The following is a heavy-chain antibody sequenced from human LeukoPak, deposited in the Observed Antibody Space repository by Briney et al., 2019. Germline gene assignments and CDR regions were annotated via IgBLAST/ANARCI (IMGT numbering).Heavy chain of an antibody. J-gene: IGHJ3*02. V-gene: IGHV1-24*01. CDR1: GYTLTELS. CDR2: FDPEDGET. Sequence: ASVKVSCKVSGYTLTELSMHWVRQAPGKWLEWMGGFDPEDGETIYAQKFQGRVTMTEDTSTDTAYMELSSLRSEDTAVYYCARDRDEDTAMVWVAAFDIWGQGTMVTVSS. D-gene: IGHD5-18*01. CDR3: ARDRDEDTAMVWVAAFDI.